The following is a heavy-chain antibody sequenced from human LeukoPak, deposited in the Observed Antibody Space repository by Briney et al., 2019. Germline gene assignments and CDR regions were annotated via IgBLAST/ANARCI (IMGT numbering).Heavy chain of an antibody. D-gene: IGHD3-9*01. J-gene: IGHJ4*02. CDR2: INPNSGGT. V-gene: IGHV1-2*06. CDR3: ARGTGVLTGYYLFAY. CDR1: GYTSTDYY. Sequence: ASVKVSCKASGYTSTDYYIHWVRQAPGQGLEWMGRINPNSGGTNYAQKFQGRVTMTRDTSISTAYMEMSSLRSDDTAVYYCARGTGVLTGYYLFAYWGQGTLVTVSS.